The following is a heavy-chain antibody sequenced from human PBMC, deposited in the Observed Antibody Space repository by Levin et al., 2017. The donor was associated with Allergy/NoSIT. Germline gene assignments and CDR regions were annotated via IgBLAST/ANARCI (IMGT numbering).Heavy chain of an antibody. J-gene: IGHJ6*03. CDR1: GFTFSSYS. V-gene: IGHV3-48*01. Sequence: GGSLRLSCAASGFTFSSYSMNWVRQAPGKGLEWVSYISSSSSTIYYADSVKGRFTISRDNAKNSLYLQMNSLRAEDTAVYYCARDGAVAGYGHDYYMDVWGKGTTVTVSS. CDR3: ARDGAVAGYGHDYYMDV. D-gene: IGHD6-19*01. CDR2: ISSSSSTI.